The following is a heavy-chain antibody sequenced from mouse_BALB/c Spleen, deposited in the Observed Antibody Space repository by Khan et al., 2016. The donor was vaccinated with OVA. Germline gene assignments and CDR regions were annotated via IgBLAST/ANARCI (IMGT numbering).Heavy chain of an antibody. Sequence: QVQLKQSGPGLVQPSQSLSITCTVSGFSLSSYGVHWVRQSPGKGLEWLGVIWSGGSTDFNAAFIARLSISKDNSKNQVFFKMNSLQTNDSDIYYCARGGLPFAYWGQGTLVTVSA. CDR1: GFSLSSYG. CDR2: IWSGGST. CDR3: ARGGLPFAY. V-gene: IGHV2-2*02. J-gene: IGHJ3*01. D-gene: IGHD2-13*01.